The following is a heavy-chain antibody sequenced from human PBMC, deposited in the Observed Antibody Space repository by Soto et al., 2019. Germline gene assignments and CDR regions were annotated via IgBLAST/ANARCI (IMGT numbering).Heavy chain of an antibody. Sequence: SVKVSCKASGGTFSNSAISWVRQAPGQGLEWMGGIMPIFRTPDYAQKFQGRVTITADESTSTAYMELSGLRSDDTAVYYCARDKDRLKFAGNNYINLDVRGQGTTVT. D-gene: IGHD1-26*01. V-gene: IGHV1-69*13. J-gene: IGHJ6*02. CDR1: GGTFSNSA. CDR3: ARDKDRLKFAGNNYINLDV. CDR2: IMPIFRTP.